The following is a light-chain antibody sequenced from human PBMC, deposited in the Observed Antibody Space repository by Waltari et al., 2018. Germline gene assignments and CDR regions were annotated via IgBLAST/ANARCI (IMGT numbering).Light chain of an antibody. Sequence: QSALTQPPSASGSPGQSVAISCTGTSSDVGTYNYVSWYQQHPGKAPKLVIYDVSKRPSGVPARFSVSKSGHTASLTLSGLQAEDEADYYCSSFAASNTYVFGTGTKVTVL. V-gene: IGLV2-8*01. CDR2: DVS. CDR3: SSFAASNTYV. J-gene: IGLJ1*01. CDR1: SSDVGTYNY.